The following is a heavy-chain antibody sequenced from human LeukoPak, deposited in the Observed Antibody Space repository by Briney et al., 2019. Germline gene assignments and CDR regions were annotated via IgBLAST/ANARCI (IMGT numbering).Heavy chain of an antibody. D-gene: IGHD3-10*01. J-gene: IGHJ5*02. CDR2: INWNGGST. CDR3: ARESVLLWFGELTNWFDP. Sequence: GGSLRLSCAASGFTFDDYGMSWVRQAPGEGLEWVSGINWNGGSTGYADSVKGRFTISRDNAKNSLYLQMNSLRAEDTAVYYCARESVLLWFGELTNWFDPWGQGTLVTVSS. CDR1: GFTFDDYG. V-gene: IGHV3-20*04.